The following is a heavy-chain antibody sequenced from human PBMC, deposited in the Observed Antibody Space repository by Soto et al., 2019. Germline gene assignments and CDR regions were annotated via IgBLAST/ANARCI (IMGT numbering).Heavy chain of an antibody. D-gene: IGHD5-12*01. J-gene: IGHJ4*02. V-gene: IGHV4-30-4*01. Sequence: QVQLQESGPGLVKPSQTLSLTCTVSGDSISSGDYYWSWIRQPPGKGLEWIGYIYYTGSTYSNPSLNGRVTISVDTSKNQFSLNMSSVTAADTAVYYCPRLLYSGYGSAYWGQGTLVTVSS. CDR3: PRLLYSGYGSAY. CDR1: GDSISSGDYY. CDR2: IYYTGST.